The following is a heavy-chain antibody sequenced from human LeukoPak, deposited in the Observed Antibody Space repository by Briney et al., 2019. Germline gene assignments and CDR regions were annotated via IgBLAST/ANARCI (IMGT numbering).Heavy chain of an antibody. CDR2: FDPGDGET. V-gene: IGHV1-24*01. Sequence: ASVKVSCKVSGYTLTELSMHWVRQAPGKGLEWMGGFDPGDGETIYAQKLQGRVTMTEDTSTDTAYMELSSLRSEDTAVYYCATVLGTHFDGYYYYYGMDVWGQGTTVTVSS. D-gene: IGHD7-27*01. CDR1: GYTLTELS. J-gene: IGHJ6*02. CDR3: ATVLGTHFDGYYYYYGMDV.